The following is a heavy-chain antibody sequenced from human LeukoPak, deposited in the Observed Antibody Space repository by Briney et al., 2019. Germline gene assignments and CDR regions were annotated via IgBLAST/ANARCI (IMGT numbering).Heavy chain of an antibody. V-gene: IGHV4-39*07. Sequence: SGTLSLTCTVSGDSISSGSYYWGWIRQPPGKGLEWIGNIYYRGNTYFNPSLKSRVTISLDTSKNQVSLKLTSVTAADTAVYYCAREAVVDFSPFDYWGQGTLVTVSS. D-gene: IGHD3-9*01. CDR1: GDSISSGSYY. J-gene: IGHJ4*02. CDR2: IYYRGNT. CDR3: AREAVVDFSPFDY.